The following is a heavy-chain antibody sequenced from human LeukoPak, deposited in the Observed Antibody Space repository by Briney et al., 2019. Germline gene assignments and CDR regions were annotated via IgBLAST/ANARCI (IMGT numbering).Heavy chain of an antibody. V-gene: IGHV1-3*01. CDR3: ARYHDSVSAFDI. Sequence: ASVKVSCKASGYTFTSYAMHWVRQAPGQRLEWMGWINAGNGNTKYSQKFQGRVTITRDTSASTAYMELSSLRSEDTAVYYCARYHDSVSAFDIWGQGTMVTVSS. CDR1: GYTFTSYA. J-gene: IGHJ3*02. D-gene: IGHD3-9*01. CDR2: INAGNGNT.